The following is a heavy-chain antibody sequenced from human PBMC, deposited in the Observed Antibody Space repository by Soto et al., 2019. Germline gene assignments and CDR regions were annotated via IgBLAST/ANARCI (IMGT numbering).Heavy chain of an antibody. Sequence: QVQLQESGPGLVKPSQTLSLTCTVSGGSISSGGYYWTWIRQHPERGLECIGYIYYSGSTFYNPSLKSRVTISVDTSKNQFSLKLSSVTAADTAVYYCARDGSYRGWVEPWGQGTLVTVSS. D-gene: IGHD1-26*01. V-gene: IGHV4-31*03. CDR3: ARDGSYRGWVEP. CDR1: GGSISSGGYY. J-gene: IGHJ5*02. CDR2: IYYSGST.